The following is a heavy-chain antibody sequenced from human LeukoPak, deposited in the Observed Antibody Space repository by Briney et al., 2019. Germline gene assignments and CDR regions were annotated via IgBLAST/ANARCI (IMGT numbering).Heavy chain of an antibody. Sequence: SETLSLTCTVSGGSISSSSYYRGWVRQPPGKGLEWIGSIYYSGSTYYNPSLKSRVTISVDTSKNQFSLKLSSVTAADTAVYYCARATCGGDCYSPLDYWGQGTLVTVSS. V-gene: IGHV4-39*07. CDR1: GGSISSSSYY. J-gene: IGHJ4*02. CDR2: IYYSGST. D-gene: IGHD2-21*02. CDR3: ARATCGGDCYSPLDY.